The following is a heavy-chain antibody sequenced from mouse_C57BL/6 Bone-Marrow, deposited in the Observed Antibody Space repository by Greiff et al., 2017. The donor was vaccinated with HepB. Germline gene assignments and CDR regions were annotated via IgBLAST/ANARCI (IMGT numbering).Heavy chain of an antibody. D-gene: IGHD4-1*01. J-gene: IGHJ4*01. CDR1: GYTFTSYG. V-gene: IGHV1-81*01. Sequence: VQLQESGAELARPGASVKLSCKASGYTFTSYGISWVKQRTGQGLEWIGEIYPRSGNTYYNEKFKGKATLTADKSSSTAYMELRSLTSEDSAVYFCERGRGGAMDYWGQGTSVTVSS. CDR2: IYPRSGNT. CDR3: ERGRGGAMDY.